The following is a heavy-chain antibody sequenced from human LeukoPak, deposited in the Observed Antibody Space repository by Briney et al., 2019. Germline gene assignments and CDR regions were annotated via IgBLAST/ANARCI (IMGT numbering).Heavy chain of an antibody. V-gene: IGHV3-11*06. Sequence: GGSLRLSCAASGFTFSDYSMGWIRQAPGKGLEWISYISDSSTYTSYADSVKGRFTISRDNAKKSLYLLMNSLRPQDTAVYFCVRGDWYFESWGQGTLVTVSS. CDR2: ISDSSTYT. D-gene: IGHD2-21*01. CDR3: VRGDWYFES. CDR1: GFTFSDYS. J-gene: IGHJ4*02.